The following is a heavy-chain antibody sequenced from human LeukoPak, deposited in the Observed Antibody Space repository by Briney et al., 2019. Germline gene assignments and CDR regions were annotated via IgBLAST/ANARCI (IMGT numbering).Heavy chain of an antibody. CDR1: GYTFTGYY. CDR3: ARVHSGYDFFDY. D-gene: IGHD5-12*01. CDR2: TNPNSGGT. Sequence: GASVKVSCRASGYTFTGYYMHWVRQAPGQGLEWMGWTNPNSGGTNYAQKFQGRVTMTRDTSISTAYMELSRLRSDDTAVYYCARVHSGYDFFDYWGQGTLVTVSS. J-gene: IGHJ4*02. V-gene: IGHV1-2*02.